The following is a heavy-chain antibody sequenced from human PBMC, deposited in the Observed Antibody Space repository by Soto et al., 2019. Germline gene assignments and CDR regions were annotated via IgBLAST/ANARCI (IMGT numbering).Heavy chain of an antibody. CDR3: GRLEGLATISYYFDY. CDR1: GGSFSGYY. V-gene: IGHV4-34*01. D-gene: IGHD3-9*01. J-gene: IGHJ4*02. CDR2: INHSGST. Sequence: SETLSLTCAVYGGSFSGYYWSWIRQPPGKGLEWIGKINHSGSTNYNPSLESRVTISVDTSKNQFSLKLMSLSAADTAVYYCGRLEGLATISYYFDYWGQGALVTVSS.